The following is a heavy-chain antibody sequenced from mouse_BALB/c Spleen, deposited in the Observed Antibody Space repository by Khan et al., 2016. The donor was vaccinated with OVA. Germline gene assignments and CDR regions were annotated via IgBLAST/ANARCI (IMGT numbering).Heavy chain of an antibody. Sequence: EVQLQESGPELMKPGASVNISCKASGYSFTSYYIHWVKQSHGKSLEWIGYIDPFNGGTDYNQKFKGKATLTVDKSSNTAYMHLSSLTSEDSAVYYCARGTCDYWGQGTLVTVSA. D-gene: IGHD3-3*01. J-gene: IGHJ3*01. CDR3: ARGTCDY. CDR1: GYSFTSYY. V-gene: IGHV1S135*01. CDR2: IDPFNGGT.